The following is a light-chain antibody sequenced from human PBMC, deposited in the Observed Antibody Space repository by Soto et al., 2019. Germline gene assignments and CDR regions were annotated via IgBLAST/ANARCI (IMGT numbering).Light chain of an antibody. CDR3: LHYNSYSKT. CDR2: DAS. V-gene: IGKV1-5*01. J-gene: IGKJ1*01. CDR1: QSINTW. Sequence: DIQMTQSPSTLSASVGDRVTITCRASQSINTWLAWYQQKPGKAPELLIFDASALESGVPSRFSGSGSGTEFTLTISSLQPDDSATFYCLHYNSYSKTFGQGTKVDTK.